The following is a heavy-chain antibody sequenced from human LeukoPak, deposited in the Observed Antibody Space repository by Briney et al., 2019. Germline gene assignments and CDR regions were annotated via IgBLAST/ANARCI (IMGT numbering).Heavy chain of an antibody. V-gene: IGHV4-34*01. D-gene: IGHD3-10*01. Sequence: KSSETLSLTCAVYGGSFSGYYWSWIRQPPGKGLEWIGEINHSGSTNYNPSLKSRVTISVDTSKNQFSLKLSSVTAADTAVYYCARRHYGHFDYWGQGTLVTVSS. CDR2: INHSGST. CDR1: GGSFSGYY. J-gene: IGHJ4*02. CDR3: ARRHYGHFDY.